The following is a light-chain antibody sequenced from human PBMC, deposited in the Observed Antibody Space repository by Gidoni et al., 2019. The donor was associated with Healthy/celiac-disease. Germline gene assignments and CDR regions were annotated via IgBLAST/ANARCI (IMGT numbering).Light chain of an antibody. J-gene: IGKJ5*01. CDR2: AAS. CDR3: QQSYSTPIT. V-gene: IGKV1-39*01. CDR1: QSISSY. Sequence: IQITQSPSSLSASVGDRVTITCRASQSISSYLNWYQQKPGKAPKLLIYAASSLQSGVPSRFSGSGSGTDFTLTISSRQPEDFATYYCQQSYSTPITFGQGTRLEIK.